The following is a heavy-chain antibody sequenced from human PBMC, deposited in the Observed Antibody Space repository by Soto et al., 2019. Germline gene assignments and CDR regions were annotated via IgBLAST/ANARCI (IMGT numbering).Heavy chain of an antibody. D-gene: IGHD2-15*01. CDR3: ASLAVVVAATLRWGMDV. Sequence: QVQLVESGGGVVQPGRSLRLSCAASGFTFSSYAMHWVRQAPGKGLEWVAVISYDGSNKYYADSVKGRFTISRDNSKNTLYLQMNSLRAEDTAVYYCASLAVVVAATLRWGMDVWGQGTKVTVSS. J-gene: IGHJ6*02. CDR2: ISYDGSNK. CDR1: GFTFSSYA. V-gene: IGHV3-30-3*01.